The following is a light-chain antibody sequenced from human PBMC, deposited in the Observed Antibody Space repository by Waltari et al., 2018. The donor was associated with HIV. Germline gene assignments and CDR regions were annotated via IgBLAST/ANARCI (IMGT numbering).Light chain of an antibody. Sequence: QSALTQPHSVSGSPGQSVTISCTGTSSDVGGYNYVSLYQQRPGKAPKLIIYDVNKRPSGFPDRFSGSKSGNTASLTISGLQAEDEGDYYCCSYAGSYTHVVFGGGAELTVL. CDR2: DVN. J-gene: IGLJ2*01. CDR1: SSDVGGYNY. V-gene: IGLV2-11*01. CDR3: CSYAGSYTHVV.